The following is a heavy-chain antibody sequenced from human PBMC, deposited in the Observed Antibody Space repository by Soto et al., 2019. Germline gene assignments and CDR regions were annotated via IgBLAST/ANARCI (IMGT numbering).Heavy chain of an antibody. V-gene: IGHV1-2*02. D-gene: IGHD3-10*01. Sequence: ASVKVSCKASGYTFTGYYMHWVRQAPGQGLEWMGWINPNSGGTNYAQKFQGRVTMTRDTSISTAYMELSRLRSDDTAVYYCARGIRITMVRGVITGWFDPWGQGTLVTVSS. CDR1: GYTFTGYY. CDR3: ARGIRITMVRGVITGWFDP. CDR2: INPNSGGT. J-gene: IGHJ5*02.